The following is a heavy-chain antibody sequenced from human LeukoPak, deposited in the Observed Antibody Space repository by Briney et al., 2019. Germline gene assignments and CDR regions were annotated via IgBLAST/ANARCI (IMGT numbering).Heavy chain of an antibody. J-gene: IGHJ4*02. Sequence: SQTLSLTCTVSGGSISSGDYYWSWIRQPPGKGLEWIGYIYYSGSTNYNPSLKSRATISVDTSKNQFSLKLSSVTAADTAVYYCARSKDGYNWLLFDYWGQGTLVTVSS. D-gene: IGHD5-24*01. CDR3: ARSKDGYNWLLFDY. V-gene: IGHV4-61*08. CDR2: IYYSGST. CDR1: GGSISSGDYY.